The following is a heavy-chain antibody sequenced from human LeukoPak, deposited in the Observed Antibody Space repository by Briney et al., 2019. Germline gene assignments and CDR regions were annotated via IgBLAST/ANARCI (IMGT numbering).Heavy chain of an antibody. CDR2: VNNDGSRA. CDR3: VRSGFCSGADCRGAFDV. CDR1: GFTFSSYW. J-gene: IGHJ3*01. V-gene: IGHV3-74*01. D-gene: IGHD2-15*01. Sequence: GGSLRLSCAASGFTFSSYWMHWVRQAPGKGLVWVSHVNNDGSRATYADSVKGRFTVSRDNAKNTLYLQMNSLRAEDTAVYYCVRSGFCSGADCRGAFDVWGQGTMVTVSS.